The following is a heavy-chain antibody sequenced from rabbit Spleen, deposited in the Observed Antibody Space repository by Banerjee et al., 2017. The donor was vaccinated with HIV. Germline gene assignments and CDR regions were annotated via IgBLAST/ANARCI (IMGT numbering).Heavy chain of an antibody. Sequence: QEQLVESGGGLVQPGGSLKLSCTASGFDFSNYGVTWVRQAPGKGLEWIGYIEPIFGNTYYASWVNGRFTISSHNAQNTLYLQLSSLTAADTATYFCVRDQAGDADYGPYYLNWWGPGTLVTVS. CDR3: VRDQAGDADYGPYYLNW. CDR1: GFDFSNYG. V-gene: IGHV1S47*01. CDR2: IEPIFGNT. J-gene: IGHJ4*01. D-gene: IGHD2-1*01.